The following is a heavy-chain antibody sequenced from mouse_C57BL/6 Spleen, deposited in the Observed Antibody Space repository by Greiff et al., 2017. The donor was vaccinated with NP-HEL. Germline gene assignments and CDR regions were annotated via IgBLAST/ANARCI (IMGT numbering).Heavy chain of an antibody. CDR1: GYSITSGYY. CDR3: ARGDYGPAWFAY. V-gene: IGHV3-6*01. D-gene: IGHD1-1*02. Sequence: DVQLQESGPGLVKPSQSLSLTCSVTGYSITSGYYWNWIRQFPGNKLEWMGYISYDGSNNYNPSLKNRISITRDTSKNQFFLTLNSVTTEDTATYYCARGDYGPAWFAYWGKGTLVTVSA. CDR2: ISYDGSN. J-gene: IGHJ3*01.